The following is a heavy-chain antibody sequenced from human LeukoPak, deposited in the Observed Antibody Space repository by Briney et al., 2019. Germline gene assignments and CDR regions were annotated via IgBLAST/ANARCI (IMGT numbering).Heavy chain of an antibody. Sequence: PGGSLRLSCVVSGLRFSNHGMHWVRQAPGKGLEWVAFVRRRFTISRDDSKNTFYLQMNSLRPEDTAVYYCAKDGGKVRFDYWGQGTLVTVSS. CDR1: GLRFSNHG. J-gene: IGHJ4*02. CDR3: AKDGGKVRFDY. V-gene: IGHV3-30*02.